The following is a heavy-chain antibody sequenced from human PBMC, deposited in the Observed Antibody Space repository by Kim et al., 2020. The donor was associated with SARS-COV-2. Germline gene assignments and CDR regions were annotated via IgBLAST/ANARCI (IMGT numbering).Heavy chain of an antibody. D-gene: IGHD1-26*01. J-gene: IGHJ5*01. CDR2: ISDIGGSL. V-gene: IGHV3-23*01. CDR3: AKGCTYCRTNWFDS. Sequence: GGSLRLSCAASGITFSRYSMAWVRQAPGKGLEWVSSISDIGGSLYYADSVKGRSTIPRDNSKNTMYLQMNSLRVEDTAIYYCAKGCTYCRTNWFDSWGQGTLVIVSS. CDR1: GITFSRYS.